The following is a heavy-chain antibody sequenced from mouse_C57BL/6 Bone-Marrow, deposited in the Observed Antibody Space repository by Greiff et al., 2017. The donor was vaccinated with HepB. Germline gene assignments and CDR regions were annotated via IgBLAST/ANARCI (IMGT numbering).Heavy chain of an antibody. CDR3: MRLDYDDGYAMDY. V-gene: IGHV11-2*01. Sequence: EVHLVETGGGLVQPGGLRGLSCEGSGFTFSGFWMSWVRQTPGKTLEWIGDINSDGSAINYAPSIKDRFTIFRDNDKSTLYLQMSNVRSEDTATYFCMRLDYDDGYAMDYWGQGTSVTVSS. CDR1: GFTFSGFW. J-gene: IGHJ4*01. CDR2: INSDGSAI. D-gene: IGHD2-4*01.